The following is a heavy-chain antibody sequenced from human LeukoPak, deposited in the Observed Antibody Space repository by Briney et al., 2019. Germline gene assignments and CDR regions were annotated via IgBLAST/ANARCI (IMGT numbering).Heavy chain of an antibody. Sequence: GGSLRLSCAASGFTFSSYGMHWVRQAPGKGLEWVAVIWYDGSNKYYADSVKGRFTISRDNAKNSLYLQMNSLRAEDTAVYYCARSSRPVVPAAISYWGQGTLVTVSS. J-gene: IGHJ4*02. V-gene: IGHV3-33*01. CDR3: ARSSRPVVPAAISY. CDR1: GFTFSSYG. CDR2: IWYDGSNK. D-gene: IGHD2-2*01.